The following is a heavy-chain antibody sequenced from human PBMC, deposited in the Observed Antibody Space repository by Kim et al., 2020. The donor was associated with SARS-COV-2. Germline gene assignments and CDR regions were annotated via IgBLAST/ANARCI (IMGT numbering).Heavy chain of an antibody. V-gene: IGHV3-48*02. CDR3: ATRSSSQAGHNWFDP. Sequence: GGSLRLSCAASGFTFSSYSMNWVRQAPGKGLEWVSYISSSSSTIYYADSVKGRFTISRDNAKNSLYLQMNSLRDEDTAMYYCATRSSSQAGHNWFDPWGQGTLVTVSS. CDR2: ISSSSSTI. J-gene: IGHJ5*02. D-gene: IGHD6-13*01. CDR1: GFTFSSYS.